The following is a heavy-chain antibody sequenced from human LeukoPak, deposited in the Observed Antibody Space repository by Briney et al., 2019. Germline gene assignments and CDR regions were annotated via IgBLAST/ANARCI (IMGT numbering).Heavy chain of an antibody. V-gene: IGHV1-2*02. J-gene: IGHJ4*02. CDR1: GYTFTTYA. Sequence: ASVKVSCKASGYTFTTYAIHWVRQAPGQGLEWMGWITPGGGTNYPQKFQGRVAITWDTSITTAYMDLSRLTSYDTAVYYCARDRYGDGFAHLDYWGQGALVTVSS. CDR2: ITPGGGT. CDR3: ARDRYGDGFAHLDY. D-gene: IGHD5-24*01.